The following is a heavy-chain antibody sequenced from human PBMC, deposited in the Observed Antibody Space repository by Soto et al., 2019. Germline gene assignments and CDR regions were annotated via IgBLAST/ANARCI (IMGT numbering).Heavy chain of an antibody. CDR1: GGSISSGDYY. J-gene: IGHJ3*02. D-gene: IGHD2-15*01. CDR2: IYYSGST. V-gene: IGHV4-30-4*01. Sequence: QVQLQESGPGLVKPSQTLSLTCTVSGGSISSGDYYWSWIRQPPGKGLEWIGYIYYSGSTYYNPSLKSRVTISVDTSKNQFSLKLSSVTAADTAVYYCARIYCSGGSCYSPYCGGDCLDAFDIWGQGTMVTVSS. CDR3: ARIYCSGGSCYSPYCGGDCLDAFDI.